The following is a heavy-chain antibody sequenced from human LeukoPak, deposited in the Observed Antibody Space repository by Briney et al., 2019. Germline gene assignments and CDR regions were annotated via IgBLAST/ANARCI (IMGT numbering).Heavy chain of an antibody. CDR1: GFTFTSYA. V-gene: IGHV3-7*01. D-gene: IGHD3-22*01. CDR3: ARNYYDSSGYYVY. CDR2: IKQDGSEK. Sequence: PGGSLRLSCAASGFTFTSYAMSWVRQAPGKGLEWVANIKQDGSEKYYVGSLKGRFTISRDNAKNSLYLQMNSLRAEDTAVYYCARNYYDSSGYYVYWGQGTLVTVSS. J-gene: IGHJ4*02.